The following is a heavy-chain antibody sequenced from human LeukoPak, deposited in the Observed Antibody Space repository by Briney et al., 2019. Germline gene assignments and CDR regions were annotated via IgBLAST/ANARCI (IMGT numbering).Heavy chain of an antibody. CDR2: IIPIFGTA. Sequence: SVKVSFKDSGGTFSSYAISWVRQAPGQGLEWMGGIIPIFGTANYAQKFQGRVTITADESTSTAYMELSSLRSEDTAVYYCARGGARRIWNWFDPWGQGTLVTVSS. CDR3: ARGGARRIWNWFDP. V-gene: IGHV1-69*13. D-gene: IGHD6-6*01. J-gene: IGHJ5*02. CDR1: GGTFSSYA.